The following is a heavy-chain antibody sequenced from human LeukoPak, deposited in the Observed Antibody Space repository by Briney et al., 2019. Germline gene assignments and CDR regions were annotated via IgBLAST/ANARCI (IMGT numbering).Heavy chain of an antibody. CDR3: AKDPGGYYGSGSYYSYFDY. Sequence: GRSLRLSCAASGFTFDDYAMHWVRQAPGKGLEWVSGISWNSGSIGYADSVKGRFTISRDNAKNSLYLQMYSLRAEDTALYYCAKDPGGYYGSGSYYSYFDYWGQGTLVTVSS. V-gene: IGHV3-9*01. CDR1: GFTFDDYA. J-gene: IGHJ4*02. CDR2: ISWNSGSI. D-gene: IGHD3-10*01.